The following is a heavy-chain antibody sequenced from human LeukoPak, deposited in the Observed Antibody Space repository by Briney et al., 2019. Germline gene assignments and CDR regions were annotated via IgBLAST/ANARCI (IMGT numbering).Heavy chain of an antibody. Sequence: GRSLRLSCAASGFTFDDYAMHWVRQAPGKGLEWVSGIGWNSGSIGYADSVKGRFTISRDNAKNSLYLQMNSLRAEDTALYYCAKDVGGGGSYFGYFDYWGQGTLVTVSS. CDR1: GFTFDDYA. D-gene: IGHD1-26*01. J-gene: IGHJ4*02. CDR3: AKDVGGGGSYFGYFDY. CDR2: IGWNSGSI. V-gene: IGHV3-9*01.